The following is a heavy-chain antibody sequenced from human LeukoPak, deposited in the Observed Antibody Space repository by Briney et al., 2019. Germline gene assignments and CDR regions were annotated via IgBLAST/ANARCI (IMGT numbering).Heavy chain of an antibody. CDR2: INPNSGGT. J-gene: IGHJ4*02. CDR3: ARDNIYDSSGYYVDY. CDR1: GYTFTGYY. V-gene: IGHV1-2*02. D-gene: IGHD3-22*01. Sequence: ASVKVSCKASGYTFTGYYMHWVRQAPGQGLEWMGWINPNSGGTNYAQKFQGRVTMTRDTSISTAYMELSRLRSDDTAVYYCARDNIYDSSGYYVDYGGQGTLVTVSS.